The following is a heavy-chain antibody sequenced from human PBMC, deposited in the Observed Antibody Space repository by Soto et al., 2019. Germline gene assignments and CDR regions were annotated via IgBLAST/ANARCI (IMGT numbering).Heavy chain of an antibody. Sequence: SETLSLTCTVSGCSISSYYWSWIRQPPGKGLEWIGYIYYSGSTNYNPSLKSRVTISVDTSKNQFSLKLSSVTAADTAVYYCARDNHYYDSSGLGYNWFDPWGQGTLVTVS. CDR1: GCSISSYY. CDR2: IYYSGST. V-gene: IGHV4-59*01. J-gene: IGHJ5*02. D-gene: IGHD3-22*01. CDR3: ARDNHYYDSSGLGYNWFDP.